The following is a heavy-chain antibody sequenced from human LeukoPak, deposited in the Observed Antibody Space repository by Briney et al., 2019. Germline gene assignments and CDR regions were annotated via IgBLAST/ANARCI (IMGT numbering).Heavy chain of an antibody. V-gene: IGHV3-7*01. CDR3: ARFLTTVTTRSFDI. Sequence: GGSLRLSCAASGFTFSSYWMSWVRQAPGKGLEWVANIKQDGSEKYYVDSVKGRFAISRDNAKNSLYLQMNSLRAEDTAVYYCARFLTTVTTRSFDIWGQGTMVTVSS. J-gene: IGHJ3*02. CDR2: IKQDGSEK. D-gene: IGHD4-17*01. CDR1: GFTFSSYW.